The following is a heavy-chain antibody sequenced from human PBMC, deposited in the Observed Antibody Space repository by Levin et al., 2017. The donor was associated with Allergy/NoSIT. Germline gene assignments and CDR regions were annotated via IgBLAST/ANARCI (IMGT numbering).Heavy chain of an antibody. D-gene: IGHD6-19*01. CDR1: GFTFSSSW. CDR3: ARDRGWLAHDY. V-gene: IGHV3-7*04. Sequence: GGSLRLSCAASGFTFSSSWMNWVRQAPGKGLEWVGDIKEDGSKTYYVDSVKGRFTISRDNAKNSLYLQMNSLRAEDTAVYYCARDRGWLAHDYWGQGTLVTVSS. J-gene: IGHJ4*02. CDR2: IKEDGSKT.